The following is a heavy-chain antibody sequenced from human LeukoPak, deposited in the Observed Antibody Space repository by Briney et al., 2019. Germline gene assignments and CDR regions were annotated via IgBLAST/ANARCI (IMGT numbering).Heavy chain of an antibody. J-gene: IGHJ4*02. CDR1: GYSISSGYY. Sequence: SETLSLTCTVSGYSISSGYYWGWIRQPPGKGLEWIGSIYYSGSTYYNPSLKSRVTISVDTSKNQFSLKLSSVTAADTAVYYCASGIMVRGVVFWGQGTLVTVSS. V-gene: IGHV4-38-2*02. CDR2: IYYSGST. D-gene: IGHD3-10*01. CDR3: ASGIMVRGVVF.